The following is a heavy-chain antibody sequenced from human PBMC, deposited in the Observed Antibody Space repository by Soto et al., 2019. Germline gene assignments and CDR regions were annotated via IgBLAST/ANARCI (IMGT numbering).Heavy chain of an antibody. CDR2: ISAYNGNT. CDR3: AREQLLWFGELLYNWFDP. D-gene: IGHD3-10*01. CDR1: GYTFTSYG. J-gene: IGHJ5*02. Sequence: ASVKVSCKASGYTFTSYGISWVRQAPGQGLEWMGWISAYNGNTKYAQKLQGRVTMTTDTSTSTAYMELRSLRSEDTAVYYCAREQLLWFGELLYNWFDPWGQGTLVTVSS. V-gene: IGHV1-18*01.